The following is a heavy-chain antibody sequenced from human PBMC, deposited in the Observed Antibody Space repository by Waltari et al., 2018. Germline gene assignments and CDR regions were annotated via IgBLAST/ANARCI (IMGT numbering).Heavy chain of an antibody. CDR3: AGVLSRNSGSYGCAFDI. V-gene: IGHV4-59*01. D-gene: IGHD1-26*01. J-gene: IGHJ3*02. Sequence: QVQLQESGPGLVQPSETVSLTCTVSGGSISSYYWSLSRQPPGKGLEWIGYINYSGGTNNNPSLKSGVTISVDTSKNQFSLKLSSGPAADAAVYYCAGVLSRNSGSYGCAFDIWGQGTMVTVSS. CDR1: GGSISSYY. CDR2: INYSGGT.